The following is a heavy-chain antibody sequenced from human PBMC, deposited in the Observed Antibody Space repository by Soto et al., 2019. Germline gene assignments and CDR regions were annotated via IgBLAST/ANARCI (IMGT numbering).Heavy chain of an antibody. CDR3: ARQIAVLSADYYNYYGMDV. CDR2: IYPGDSDT. Sequence: GESLKLSCTGSGYSFTRYWIGWVRQMPGKGLEWMGIIYPGDSDTRYSPSFQGQVTISADKSISTAYLQWSSLKASDTAMYYCARQIAVLSADYYNYYGMDVWGQGTTVTVSS. J-gene: IGHJ6*02. CDR1: GYSFTRYW. D-gene: IGHD6-19*01. V-gene: IGHV5-51*01.